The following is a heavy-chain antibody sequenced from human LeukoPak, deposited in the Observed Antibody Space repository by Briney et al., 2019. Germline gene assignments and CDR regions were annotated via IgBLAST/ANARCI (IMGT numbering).Heavy chain of an antibody. J-gene: IGHJ4*02. CDR2: ISGYNGHT. Sequence: ASVKVSCKASGYTFTSYGISWVRQAPGQGLEWMGWISGYNGHTNYAQKLQGRDTMTTDTSTSTAYMDLRSLRSDDTAVYYCARDRHRRHYYDSSLHPPLDYWGQGTLVTVSS. CDR3: ARDRHRRHYYDSSLHPPLDY. V-gene: IGHV1-18*01. CDR1: GYTFTSYG. D-gene: IGHD3-22*01.